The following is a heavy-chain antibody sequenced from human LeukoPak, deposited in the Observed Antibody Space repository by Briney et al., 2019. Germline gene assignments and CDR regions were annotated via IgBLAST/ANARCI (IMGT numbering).Heavy chain of an antibody. J-gene: IGHJ4*02. V-gene: IGHV3-15*01. D-gene: IGHD6-13*01. CDR2: IKSKTDGGTT. CDR1: GFTFSNAW. CDR3: TTDYRGAVYSSSWLYY. Sequence: GGSLRLSCAASGFTFSNAWMSWVRQAPGKGLEWVGRIKSKTDGGTTDYAAPVKGRFTISRDDSKNTLYLQMNSLKTEDTAVYYCTTDYRGAVYSSSWLYYWGQGTLVTVSS.